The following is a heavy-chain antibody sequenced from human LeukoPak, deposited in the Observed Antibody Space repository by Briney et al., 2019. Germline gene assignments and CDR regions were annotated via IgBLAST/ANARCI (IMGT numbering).Heavy chain of an antibody. Sequence: SETLSLTCTVSGGSISSYYWSWIRQPPGKGLEWIGYIYYSGSTSYNPSLKSRVTISVDTSKNQFSLKLSSVTAADTAVYYCARDYYDRNDAFDIWGQGTMVTVSS. CDR2: IYYSGST. CDR3: ARDYYDRNDAFDI. V-gene: IGHV4-59*01. CDR1: GGSISSYY. J-gene: IGHJ3*02. D-gene: IGHD3-22*01.